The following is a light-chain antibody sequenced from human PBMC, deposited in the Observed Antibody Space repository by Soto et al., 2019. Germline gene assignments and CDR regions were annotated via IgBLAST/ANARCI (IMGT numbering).Light chain of an antibody. CDR1: SSDIGGFNY. Sequence: QSALTQPASVSGSPGQSITISCTGTSSDIGGFNYVSWYQQHPAKAPKLMIYVVNNRPSGVSDRFSGSKSGNTASLTISGLQAEDEADYYCCSYTSTSTLVVFGGGTKLTVL. V-gene: IGLV2-14*01. J-gene: IGLJ3*02. CDR2: VVN. CDR3: CSYTSTSTLVV.